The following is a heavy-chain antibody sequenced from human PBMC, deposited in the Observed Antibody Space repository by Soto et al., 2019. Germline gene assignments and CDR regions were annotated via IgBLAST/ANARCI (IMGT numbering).Heavy chain of an antibody. CDR2: IHHSGNT. CDR1: GDSITSGTHY. J-gene: IGHJ4*02. CDR3: ARARGYGGDYYFDY. D-gene: IGHD2-21*01. Sequence: QVQLQESGPGLVKPSQTLSLTCTVSGDSITSGTHYWSWIRQHPDKGLEWLGYIHHSGNTYYNPSLLSRLTISVDTSKKQFSLKLSSVTAADMAMYYCARARGYGGDYYFDYWGQGTLVTVSS. V-gene: IGHV4-31*03.